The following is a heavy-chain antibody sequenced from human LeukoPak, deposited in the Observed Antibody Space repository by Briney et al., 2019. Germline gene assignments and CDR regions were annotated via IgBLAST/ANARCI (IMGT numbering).Heavy chain of an antibody. V-gene: IGHV4-59*08. CDR1: NNSISNYF. CDR2: MYHSGSS. Sequence: SETLSPACTVSNNSISNYFRSLIRQPPGEGLEWVRVMYHSGSSNYNPPLRSRVTMSIDTLKDEFSLNLSSVTAADTAVYYCVRHHFPSGSRTFDRWGQGTVVTVSS. CDR3: VRHHFPSGSRTFDR. D-gene: IGHD3-10*01. J-gene: IGHJ3*01.